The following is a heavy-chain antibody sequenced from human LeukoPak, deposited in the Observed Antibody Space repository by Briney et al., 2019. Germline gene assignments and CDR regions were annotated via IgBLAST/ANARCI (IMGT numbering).Heavy chain of an antibody. V-gene: IGHV4-34*01. CDR3: ARRRYCSGGSCNRSRPWFDP. CDR1: GGSFSGYY. CDR2: INHSGST. D-gene: IGHD2-15*01. Sequence: PSETLSLTCAVYGGSFSGYYWSWIRQPPGKGLEWIGEINHSGSTNYNPSLKSRVTISVDTSKNQFSLKLSSVTAADTAVYYCARRRYCSGGSCNRSRPWFDPWGQGTLVTVSS. J-gene: IGHJ5*02.